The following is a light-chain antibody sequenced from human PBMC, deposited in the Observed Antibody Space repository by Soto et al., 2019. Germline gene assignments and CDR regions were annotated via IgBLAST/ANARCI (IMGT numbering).Light chain of an antibody. CDR3: QTWGTGIRV. Sequence: QLVLTQSPSASASLGASVKLTCTLSSGHSSYDIAWHQQQPGRGPRFLIKVNSDGSHNKGDGIPDRFSGSSSGAERYLTVSSLQSEDEADYYCQTWGTGIRVFGGGTKLTVL. V-gene: IGLV4-69*01. CDR1: SGHSSYD. J-gene: IGLJ2*01. CDR2: VNSDGSH.